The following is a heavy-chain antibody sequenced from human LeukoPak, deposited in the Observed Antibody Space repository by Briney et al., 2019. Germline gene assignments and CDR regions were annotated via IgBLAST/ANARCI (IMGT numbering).Heavy chain of an antibody. V-gene: IGHV3-7*01. CDR1: GFPFDVQT. J-gene: IGHJ4*02. CDR3: AKGGATRGRFEN. Sequence: QSGGSLRLSCAASGFPFDVQTMSWVRQAPGKGLDWVASMKEDGSEIYFADSVKGRFTISRDNPKNSLYLQMNSLRAEDTAVYYCAKGGATRGRFENWGQGTLVTVSS. D-gene: IGHD1-26*01. CDR2: MKEDGSEI.